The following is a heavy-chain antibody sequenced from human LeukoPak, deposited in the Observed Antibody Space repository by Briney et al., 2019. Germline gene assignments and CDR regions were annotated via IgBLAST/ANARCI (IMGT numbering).Heavy chain of an antibody. CDR2: ISYDGSNK. V-gene: IGHV3-30-3*01. Sequence: GGSLRLSCAASGFTFSSYAMHWVRQAPGKGQEWVAVISYDGSNKYYADSVKGRFTISRDNSKNTLYLQMNSLRVEDTAVYYCARGGPYGYAFVPFGYWGQGTLVTVSS. CDR1: GFTFSSYA. D-gene: IGHD5-18*01. J-gene: IGHJ4*02. CDR3: ARGGPYGYAFVPFGY.